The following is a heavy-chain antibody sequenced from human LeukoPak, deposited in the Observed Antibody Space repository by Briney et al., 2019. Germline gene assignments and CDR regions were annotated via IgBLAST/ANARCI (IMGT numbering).Heavy chain of an antibody. CDR2: ISGSGGST. D-gene: IGHD2-2*01. CDR1: GFTFSSYA. J-gene: IGHJ5*02. Sequence: GVLRLSCAASGFTFSSYAMSWVRQAPGKGLEWVSAISGSGGSTYYADSVKGRFTISRDNSKNTLYLQMNSLRAEDTAVYYCAEPLQAVVPAAVSWGQGTLVTVSS. CDR3: AEPLQAVVPAAVS. V-gene: IGHV3-23*01.